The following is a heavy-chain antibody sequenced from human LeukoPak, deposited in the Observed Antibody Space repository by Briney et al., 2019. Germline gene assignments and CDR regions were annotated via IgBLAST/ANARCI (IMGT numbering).Heavy chain of an antibody. D-gene: IGHD6-13*01. J-gene: IGHJ4*02. Sequence: GGSLRLSCAASGFTFSSYSMNWVRQAPGKGLEWVSSISSSSSYMYYADSVKGRFTISRDNAKNSLYLQMNSLRAEDTAVYYCARDIAAADTSGFGYWGQGTLVTVSS. CDR3: ARDIAAADTSGFGY. V-gene: IGHV3-21*01. CDR1: GFTFSSYS. CDR2: ISSSSSYM.